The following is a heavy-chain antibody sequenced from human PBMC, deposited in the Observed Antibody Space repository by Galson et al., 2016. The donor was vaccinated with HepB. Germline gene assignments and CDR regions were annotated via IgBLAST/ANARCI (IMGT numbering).Heavy chain of an antibody. J-gene: IGHJ6*02. V-gene: IGHV3-9*01. Sequence: SLRLSCAASGFTFEVYGMHWVRQAPGKGLEWVSRIGWNGDNIGYADSVKGRFTISRDNAKNSLYLQMTSLRADDTALYYCAKDKGLATVSSMDVWGQGTTVTVSS. CDR3: AKDKGLATVSSMDV. D-gene: IGHD4-17*01. CDR2: IGWNGDNI. CDR1: GFTFEVYG.